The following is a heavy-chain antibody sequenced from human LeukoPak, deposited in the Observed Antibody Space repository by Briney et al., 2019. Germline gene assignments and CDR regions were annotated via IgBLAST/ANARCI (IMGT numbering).Heavy chain of an antibody. CDR3: AAGYQLLNLTTAEYFQH. CDR2: ISAYNGNT. V-gene: IGHV1-18*01. J-gene: IGHJ1*01. CDR1: GYTFTSYG. Sequence: ASVKVSCKASGYTFTSYGISWVRQAPGQGLEWMGWISAYNGNTNYAQKLQGRVTMTTHTSPSTAYMALGSLRSDDTAVYYCAAGYQLLNLTTAEYFQHWGQGTLVTVSS. D-gene: IGHD2-2*01.